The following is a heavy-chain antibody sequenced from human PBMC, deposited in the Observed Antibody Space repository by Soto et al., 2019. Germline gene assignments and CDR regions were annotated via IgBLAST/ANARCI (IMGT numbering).Heavy chain of an antibody. J-gene: IGHJ3*01. CDR3: ARVEGTARNAFDV. D-gene: IGHD6-6*01. V-gene: IGHV3-23*01. CDR2: VSGSARST. CDR1: GFTFSIYV. Sequence: EVQLLESGGGLVQPGGSLRLSCAASGFTFSIYVMTWVRQAPGKGLEWVSAVSGSARSTYYADSVKGRFSISRDNSKNTLYPQMNSLTADDTAVYYWARVEGTARNAFDVWGHGTMVIVSS.